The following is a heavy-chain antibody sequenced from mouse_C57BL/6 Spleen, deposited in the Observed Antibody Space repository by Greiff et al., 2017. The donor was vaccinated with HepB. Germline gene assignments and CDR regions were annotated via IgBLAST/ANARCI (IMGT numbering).Heavy chain of an antibody. CDR3: ARYYYGSRSFFDY. CDR1: GYTFTDYY. Sequence: EVQLQQSGPVLVKPGASVKMSCKASGYTFTDYYMNWVKQSHGKSLEWIGVINPYNGGTSYNQKFKGKATLTVDKSSSTAYMELNSLTSEDSAVYYCARYYYGSRSFFDYWGQGTTLTVSS. V-gene: IGHV1-19*01. D-gene: IGHD1-1*01. J-gene: IGHJ2*01. CDR2: INPYNGGT.